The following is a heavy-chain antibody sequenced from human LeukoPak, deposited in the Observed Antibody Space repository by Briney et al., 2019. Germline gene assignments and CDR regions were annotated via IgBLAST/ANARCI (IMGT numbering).Heavy chain of an antibody. V-gene: IGHV3-74*01. CDR2: ISDDGTTT. Sequence: PGGSLRLSCAASGFTFNLYWIHWVRQAPGKGLEWLSRISDDGTTTNYADSVKGRFTISRDNAKNTLYLQMNSLRADDTAVYYCARDSRYYYGSGSYQPYWFDPWGQGTLVTVSS. CDR3: ARDSRYYYGSGSYQPYWFDP. D-gene: IGHD3-10*01. CDR1: GFTFNLYW. J-gene: IGHJ5*02.